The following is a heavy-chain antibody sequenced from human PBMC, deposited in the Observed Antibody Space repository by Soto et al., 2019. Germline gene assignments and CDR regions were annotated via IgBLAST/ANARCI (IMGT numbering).Heavy chain of an antibody. V-gene: IGHV1-69*13. CDR1: GGTFSSYA. J-gene: IGHJ6*02. D-gene: IGHD3-10*01. CDR3: ARGVVRGGDQRVGYYYGMDV. CDR2: IIPIFGTA. Sequence: ASVKVSCKASGGTFSSYAISWVRQAPGQGLEWMGGIIPIFGTANYAQKFQGRVTITADESTSTAYMELSSLRSEDTAVYYCARGVVRGGDQRVGYYYGMDVWGQGTTVNVSS.